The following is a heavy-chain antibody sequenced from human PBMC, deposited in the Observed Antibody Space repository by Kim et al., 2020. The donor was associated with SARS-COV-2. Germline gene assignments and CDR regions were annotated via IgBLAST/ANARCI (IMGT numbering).Heavy chain of an antibody. CDR3: LKGGWGWIWDY. D-gene: IGHD2-21*01. CDR1: GFTFTGHA. CDR2: IDGRDGTT. Sequence: GSLRLSCTTSGFTFTGHAMSWVRQAPGKGLEWVSSIDGRDGTTYYVDSVKGRFSISRDDSRNTLYLQMSALRADDTAAYYCLKGGWGWIWDYWGQGTLVTVSS. V-gene: IGHV3-23*01. J-gene: IGHJ4*02.